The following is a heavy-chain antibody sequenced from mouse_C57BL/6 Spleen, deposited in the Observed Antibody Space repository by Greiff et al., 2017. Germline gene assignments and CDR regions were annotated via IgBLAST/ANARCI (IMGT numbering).Heavy chain of an antibody. CDR1: GYTFTSYW. CDR2: IDPSDSYT. CDR3: ARYPFAY. Sequence: QVQLQQPGAELVMPGASVQLSCKASGYTFTSYWMHWVKQRPGQGLEWIGEIDPSDSYTNYNQKFKGKSTLTVAKSSSTAFMLLSRLTSEDSAVYYCARYPFAYWGQGTLVTVSA. J-gene: IGHJ3*01. V-gene: IGHV1-69*01.